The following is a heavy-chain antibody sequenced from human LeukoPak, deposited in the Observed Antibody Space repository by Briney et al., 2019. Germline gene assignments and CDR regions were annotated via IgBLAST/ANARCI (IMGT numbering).Heavy chain of an antibody. D-gene: IGHD1-7*01. CDR2: IAWDGSFE. CDR1: GFTFDSYT. CDR3: SRDIGMVVGTVLHS. J-gene: IGHJ4*02. V-gene: IGHV3-43*01. Sequence: GGPLRLSCEAPGFTFDSYTMHWVRQPPGKGLEGVSLIAWDGSFEYYADSVKGRFTISRDNSKNSLYLQMNALRPEDTAFYYCSRDIGMVVGTVLHSWGQGTLVTVSS.